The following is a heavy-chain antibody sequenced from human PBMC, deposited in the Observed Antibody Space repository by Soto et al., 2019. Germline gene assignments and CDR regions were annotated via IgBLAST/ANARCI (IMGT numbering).Heavy chain of an antibody. V-gene: IGHV1-69*01. CDR1: GGTFSSYA. CDR3: ARDGYDAYYYYYGMDV. J-gene: IGHJ6*02. CDR2: IIPIFGTA. D-gene: IGHD5-18*01. Sequence: QVQLVQSGAEVKKPGSSVKVSCKASGGTFSSYAISWVRQAPGQGLEWMGGIIPIFGTANYAQKFQGRVTITADESTSKAYMELSSLRSEDTAVYYCARDGYDAYYYYYGMDVWGQGTTVTVSS.